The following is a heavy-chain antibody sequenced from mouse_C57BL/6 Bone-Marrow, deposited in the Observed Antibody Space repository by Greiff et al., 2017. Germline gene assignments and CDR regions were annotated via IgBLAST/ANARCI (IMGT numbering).Heavy chain of an antibody. V-gene: IGHV2-5*01. CDR2: IWRGGST. CDR1: GFSLTSYG. D-gene: IGHD1-1*01. Sequence: QVQLQQSGPGLVQPSQSLSITCTVSGFSLTSYGVHWVRQSPGKGLEWLGVIWRGGSTDYNAAFMSRLSITKDNSKSQVFFKMNSLQADDTAIYYCAKTDYYGPWYFDVWGTGTTVTVPS. CDR3: AKTDYYGPWYFDV. J-gene: IGHJ1*03.